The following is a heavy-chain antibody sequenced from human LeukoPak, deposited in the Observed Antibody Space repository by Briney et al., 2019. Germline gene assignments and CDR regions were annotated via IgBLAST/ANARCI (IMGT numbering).Heavy chain of an antibody. V-gene: IGHV1-69*05. CDR2: IIPIFGTA. CDR1: GGTFSSYA. CDR3: ARGLRTQGAFDI. Sequence: GASVKVSCKASGGTFSSYAISWVRQAPGQGLEWMGRIIPIFGTANYAQKFQGRVTITTDESTSTAYMELSSLRSEDTAVYYCARGLRTQGAFDIWGQGTMVTVSS. J-gene: IGHJ3*02.